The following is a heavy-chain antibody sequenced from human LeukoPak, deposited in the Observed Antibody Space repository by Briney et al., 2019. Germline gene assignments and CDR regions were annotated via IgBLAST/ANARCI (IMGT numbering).Heavy chain of an antibody. J-gene: IGHJ4*02. CDR3: AKDMYYGSGGGHSFDY. CDR2: VSWDGGST. CDR1: GFTFDDYA. V-gene: IGHV3-43D*03. D-gene: IGHD3-10*01. Sequence: PGGSLRLSCAASGFTFDDYAMYWVRQAPGKGLEWVSLVSWDGGSTNYVDSVKGRFTISRDNRKNSLYLQMNSLRTEDTALYYCAKDMYYGSGGGHSFDYWGQGTLVTVSS.